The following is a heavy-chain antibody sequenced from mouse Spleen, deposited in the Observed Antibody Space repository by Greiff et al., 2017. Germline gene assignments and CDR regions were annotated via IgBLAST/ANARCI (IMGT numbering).Heavy chain of an antibody. V-gene: IGHV5-9*04. CDR1: GFTFSSYA. CDR2: ISSGGGNT. J-gene: IGHJ4*01. CDR3: ARQSKYGNYCAMDY. D-gene: IGHD2-10*02. Sequence: EVKLMESGGGLVQPGGSLKLSCATSGFTFSSYAMSWVRQTPEKRLEWVATISSGGGNTYYPDSVKGRFTISRDNAKNTLYLQMSSLKSEDTTMYYCARQSKYGNYCAMDYWGQGTSVTVSS.